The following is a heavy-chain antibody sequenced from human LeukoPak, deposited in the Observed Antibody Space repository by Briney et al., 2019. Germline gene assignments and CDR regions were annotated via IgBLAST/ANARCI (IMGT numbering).Heavy chain of an antibody. CDR2: IYYSGST. D-gene: IGHD3-10*01. CDR1: GGSISSYY. V-gene: IGHV4-59*01. CDR3: ARAYYYGSGSSLNYYYYYMDV. Sequence: SETLSLTCTVSGGSISSYYWSWIRQPPGKGLEWIGYIYYSGSTNYNPSLKSRVTISVDTSKNQFSLKLGSVTAADTAVYYCARAYYYGSGSSLNYYYYYMDVWGKGTTVTVSS. J-gene: IGHJ6*03.